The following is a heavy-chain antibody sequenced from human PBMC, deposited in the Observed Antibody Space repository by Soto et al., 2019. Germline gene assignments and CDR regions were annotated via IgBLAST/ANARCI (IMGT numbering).Heavy chain of an antibody. V-gene: IGHV3-21*01. CDR3: SRSPEVGVRGAY. J-gene: IGHJ4*02. D-gene: IGHD3-16*01. Sequence: GSLRLSCTGSGFPFSAYNINWVRQAPGKGLEWVSSITVGSSHIYQPNSMKGRFTISRDDAKNSVYLQIDSLRDEDTALYYCSRSPEVGVRGAYWGQGTLVTVSS. CDR1: GFPFSAYN. CDR2: ITVGSSHI.